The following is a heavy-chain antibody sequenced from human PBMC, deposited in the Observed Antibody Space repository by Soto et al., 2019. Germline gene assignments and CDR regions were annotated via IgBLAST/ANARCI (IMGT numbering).Heavy chain of an antibody. CDR3: ARAIVVVTAITAFDI. V-gene: IGHV4-30-4*01. J-gene: IGHJ3*02. D-gene: IGHD2-21*02. Sequence: QVQLQESGPGLVKPSQTLSLTCTVSGGSISSGDYYWSWIRQPPGKGLEWIGYIYYSGSTYYNPSLKSRGTISVDTSKNQFSLKLSSVTAADTAVYYCARAIVVVTAITAFDIWGQGTMVTVSS. CDR1: GGSISSGDYY. CDR2: IYYSGST.